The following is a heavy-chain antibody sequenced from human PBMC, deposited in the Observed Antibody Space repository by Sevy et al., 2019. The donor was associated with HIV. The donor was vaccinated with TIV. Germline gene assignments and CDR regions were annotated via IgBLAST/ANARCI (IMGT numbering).Heavy chain of an antibody. D-gene: IGHD6-13*01. CDR1: FYPFTSYG. J-gene: IGHJ3*02. CDR3: ARDLASAPRGGFDI. CDR2: ISAYNGNT. V-gene: IGHV1-18*01. Sequence: ASVKVSCKASFYPFTSYGFSWVRQAPGQGLEWMGWISAYNGNTIYAQRVQGRVTMTTDTSTSTAYMELRSLRSDDTAVYYCARDLASAPRGGFDIWGRGTMVTVSS.